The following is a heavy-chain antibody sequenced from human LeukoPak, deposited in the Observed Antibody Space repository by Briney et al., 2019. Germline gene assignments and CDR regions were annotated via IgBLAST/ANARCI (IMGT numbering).Heavy chain of an antibody. CDR1: GFTVSSNY. CDR2: IYSGGST. Sequence: GGSLRLSCAASGFTVSSNYMSWVRQAPGKGLEWVSVIYSGGSTYYADSVKGRFTISRDNSKNTLYLQMNSLRAEDTAVYYCARDSVRNYYGPAEVNWGQGTLVTVSS. CDR3: ARDSVRNYYGPAEVN. D-gene: IGHD3-10*01. V-gene: IGHV3-66*01. J-gene: IGHJ4*02.